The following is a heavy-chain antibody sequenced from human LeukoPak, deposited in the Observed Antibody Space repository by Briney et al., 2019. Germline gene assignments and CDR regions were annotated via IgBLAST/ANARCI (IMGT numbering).Heavy chain of an antibody. CDR2: ISSSGSTI. CDR1: GFTFSDYY. J-gene: IGHJ6*03. D-gene: IGHD6-13*01. CDR3: ARQGATSSWQYYYYMDV. V-gene: IGHV3-11*04. Sequence: PGGSLRLSCAASGFTFSDYYMSWIRQAPGKGLEWVSYISSSGSTIYYADPVKGRFTISRDNAKNSLYLQMNSLRAEDTAVYYCARQGATSSWQYYYYMDVWGKGTTVTISS.